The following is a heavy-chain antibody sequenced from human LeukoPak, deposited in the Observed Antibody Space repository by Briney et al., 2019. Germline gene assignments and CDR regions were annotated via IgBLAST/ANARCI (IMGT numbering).Heavy chain of an antibody. Sequence: AGSLTLSCAASGFTLRSYWMIWVRHAPGKGLQGVANIKEDGSEKYYVDSVKGRFTISRDNAKNSLYRQMNSLRAEDTAVYYCARREVVVTATAFDAFDIWGEGTMVTVSS. V-gene: IGHV3-7*05. CDR2: IKEDGSEK. CDR1: GFTLRSYW. D-gene: IGHD2-21*02. J-gene: IGHJ3*02. CDR3: ARREVVVTATAFDAFDI.